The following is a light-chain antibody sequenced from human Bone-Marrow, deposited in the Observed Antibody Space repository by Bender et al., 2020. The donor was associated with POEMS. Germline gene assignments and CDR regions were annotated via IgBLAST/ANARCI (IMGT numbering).Light chain of an antibody. Sequence: QSALSQPASVSGSPGQSITISCTGTNRDVGSYVAVSWFQHHPGNAPKMIISEVNRRPSGISDRFSGSKSGNTASLTISGLQAEDEADYYCCSYAGSNRYVFGSGSKVTVL. CDR2: EVN. CDR3: CSYAGSNRYV. CDR1: NRDVGSYVA. J-gene: IGLJ1*01. V-gene: IGLV2-23*02.